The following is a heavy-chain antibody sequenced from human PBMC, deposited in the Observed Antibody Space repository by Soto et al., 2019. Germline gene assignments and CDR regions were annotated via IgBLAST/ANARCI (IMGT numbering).Heavy chain of an antibody. CDR3: AGEEGGGYEHRWFDP. J-gene: IGHJ5*02. D-gene: IGHD5-12*01. CDR2: IYDSGST. Sequence: QVQLQESGPGLVKPSQTLSLTCTVSGGSISSSGYYWSWIRQHPGKGLEWIGYIYDSGSTYYNPSLKSRVTISGDTSKKQFSLKLSSVTAADTAVYYCAGEEGGGYEHRWFDPWGQGTLVTVSS. CDR1: GGSISSSGYY. V-gene: IGHV4-31*03.